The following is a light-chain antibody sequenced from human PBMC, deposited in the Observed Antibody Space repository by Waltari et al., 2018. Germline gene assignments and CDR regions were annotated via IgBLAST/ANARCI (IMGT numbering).Light chain of an antibody. CDR1: SGYIVSNY. V-gene: IGLV6-57*02. J-gene: IGLJ2*01. CDR3: QSFDSSNIV. CDR2: EDN. Sequence: NFMLTQPHSVSESPATPVTISSTGSSGYIVSNYVQLYQQRPGRAPTLVIFEDNPRPSGVPDRFSGSTDSASNSASLTISGLETEEEADYYCQSFDSSNIVFGGGTKLTVL.